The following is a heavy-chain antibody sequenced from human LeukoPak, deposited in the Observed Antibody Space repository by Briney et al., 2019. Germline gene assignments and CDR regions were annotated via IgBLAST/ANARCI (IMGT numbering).Heavy chain of an antibody. CDR1: GYTFTGYY. V-gene: IGHV1-2*02. D-gene: IGHD2-8*02. J-gene: IGHJ4*02. CDR2: INPNSGGT. CDR3: ASLPYCTGGLCYTQYYFDY. Sequence: EASVKVSCKASGYTFTGYYMHWVRQAPGQGLEWMGWINPNSGGTNYAQKFQGRVTMTRDTSISTAYMELSRLRSDDTAVYYCASLPYCTGGLCYTQYYFDYWGQGTLVTVSS.